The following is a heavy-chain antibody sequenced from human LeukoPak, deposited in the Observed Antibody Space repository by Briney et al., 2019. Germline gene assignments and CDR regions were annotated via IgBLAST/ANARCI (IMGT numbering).Heavy chain of an antibody. CDR2: IYYSGST. CDR3: ARVILSRRFLEWLLPYYGMDV. CDR1: GGSISSGDYY. J-gene: IGHJ6*02. V-gene: IGHV4-30-4*01. Sequence: SQTLSLTCTVSGGSISSGDYYWSWIRQPPGKGLEWIGYIYYSGSTYYNPSLKSRVTISVDTSKNQFSLKLSSVTAADTAVYYCARVILSRRFLEWLLPYYGMDVWGQGTTVTVSS. D-gene: IGHD3-3*01.